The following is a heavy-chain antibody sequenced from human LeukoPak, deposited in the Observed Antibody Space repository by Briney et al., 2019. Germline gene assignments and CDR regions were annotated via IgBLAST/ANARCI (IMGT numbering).Heavy chain of an antibody. CDR3: ARDSIPSSGWHKYYFDY. J-gene: IGHJ4*02. V-gene: IGHV1-46*01. CDR2: INPSGGST. CDR1: GYTFTSYY. D-gene: IGHD6-19*01. Sequence: ASVTVSCKASGYTFTSYYMHWVRQAPGQGLEWMGIINPSGGSTSYAQKFQGRVTMTRDMSTSTVYMELSSLRSEDTAVYYCARDSIPSSGWHKYYFDYWGQGTLVTVSS.